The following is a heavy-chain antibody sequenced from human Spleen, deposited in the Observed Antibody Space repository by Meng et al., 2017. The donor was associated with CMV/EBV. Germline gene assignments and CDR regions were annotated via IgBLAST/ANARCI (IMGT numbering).Heavy chain of an antibody. CDR1: GFTFSSYA. V-gene: IGHV3-23*01. D-gene: IGHD2-2*01. J-gene: IGHJ5*02. Sequence: GESLKISCAASGFTFSSYAMSWVRQAPGKGLEWVSAISGSGGSTYYADSVKGRFTISRDNSKNTLYLQMNSLRAEDTAVYYCARELGYCSSTSCHAQGFWFDPWGQGTLVTVSS. CDR3: ARELGYCSSTSCHAQGFWFDP. CDR2: ISGSGGST.